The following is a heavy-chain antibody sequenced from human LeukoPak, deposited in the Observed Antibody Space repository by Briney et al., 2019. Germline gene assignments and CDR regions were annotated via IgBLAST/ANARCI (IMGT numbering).Heavy chain of an antibody. CDR2: IYPGDSGA. J-gene: IGHJ4*02. CDR3: ARHNIGGGYGY. Sequence: GESLKISCQGSGFRFTTYWIDWVRQMPGKGLEWMGSIYPGDSGARYSPSFQGQVTISDDKSINTAYLQWSSLKASDTAMYYCARHNIGGGYGYWGQGTLVTVSS. CDR1: GFRFTTYW. D-gene: IGHD5-12*01. V-gene: IGHV5-51*01.